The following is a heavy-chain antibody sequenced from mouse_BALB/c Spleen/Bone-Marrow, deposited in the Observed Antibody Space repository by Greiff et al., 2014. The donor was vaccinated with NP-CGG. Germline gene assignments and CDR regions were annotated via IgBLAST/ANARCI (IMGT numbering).Heavy chain of an antibody. V-gene: IGHV1-80*01. J-gene: IGHJ2*01. CDR3: ARDYYGSRYYFDY. CDR2: IYPGDGDT. CDR1: GYAFSSYW. Sequence: VQLQQSGAELVRPGSSVKISCKASGYAFSSYWMNWVKQRPGQGLEWIGQIYPGDGDTNYNGKFKGKATLTADKSSSTAYMQLSSLTSEDSAVYFCARDYYGSRYYFDYWGQGTTLTVSP. D-gene: IGHD1-1*01.